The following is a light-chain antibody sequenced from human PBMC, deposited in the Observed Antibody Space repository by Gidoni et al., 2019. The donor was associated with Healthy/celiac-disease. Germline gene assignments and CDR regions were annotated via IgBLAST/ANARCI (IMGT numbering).Light chain of an antibody. CDR2: DAS. CDR1: QRVSSY. J-gene: IGKJ3*01. CDR3: QQRSNWPPLFT. Sequence: EIVLTQSPATLSLSPGERATLSCRASQRVSSYLAWYQQKPCQAPRLLIYDASNRATCIPAMFSGSGSWTDFTLTISCLEPEDFAVYYCQQRSNWPPLFTFGPXTKVDIK. V-gene: IGKV3-11*01.